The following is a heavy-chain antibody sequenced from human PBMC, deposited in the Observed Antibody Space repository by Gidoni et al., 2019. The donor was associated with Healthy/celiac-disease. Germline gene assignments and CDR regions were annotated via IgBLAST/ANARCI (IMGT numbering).Heavy chain of an antibody. CDR3: ARVPPEQLVGMSFDY. Sequence: QVQLLQSGAEVKKPGASVKVSCKAPGYTFTSYAMHWVRQAPGQRLEWMGWINAGNGNTKYTQKFQGRVTITRDTSASKAYMELSSLRSEDTAVYYCARVPPEQLVGMSFDYWGQGTLVTVSS. D-gene: IGHD6-13*01. CDR1: GYTFTSYA. CDR2: INAGNGNT. J-gene: IGHJ4*02. V-gene: IGHV1-3*01.